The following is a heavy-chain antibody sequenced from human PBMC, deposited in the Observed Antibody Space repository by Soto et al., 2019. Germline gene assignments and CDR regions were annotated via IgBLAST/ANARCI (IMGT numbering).Heavy chain of an antibody. CDR1: GFTFDDYA. Sequence: PGGSLRLSCAASGFTFDDYAMHWVRQAPGKGLEWVSGISWNSGSIGYADSVKGRFTISRDNAKNSLYLQMNSLRAEDTALYYCAKDGVAEILTGYSHFDYWGQGTLVTVSS. J-gene: IGHJ4*02. V-gene: IGHV3-9*01. CDR2: ISWNSGSI. D-gene: IGHD3-9*01. CDR3: AKDGVAEILTGYSHFDY.